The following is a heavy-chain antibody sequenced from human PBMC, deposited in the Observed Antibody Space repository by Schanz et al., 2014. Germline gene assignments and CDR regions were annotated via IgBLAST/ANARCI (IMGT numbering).Heavy chain of an antibody. CDR2: INTGSGDT. D-gene: IGHD5-12*01. CDR1: EYSFTSYS. V-gene: IGHV1-3*04. Sequence: QVHLVKSGAEVKRPGASVKVSCKASEYSFTSYSMHWVRQAPGQRLEWMGWINTGSGDTKYSQNFQGRVTITRDTSASTAYMELSSLRSEDTAVYSCARGIGGYGANNYFDYWGQGTLVTVSS. J-gene: IGHJ4*02. CDR3: ARGIGGYGANNYFDY.